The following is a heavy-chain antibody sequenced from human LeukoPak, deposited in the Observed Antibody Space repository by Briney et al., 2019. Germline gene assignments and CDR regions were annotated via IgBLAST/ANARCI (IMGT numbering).Heavy chain of an antibody. D-gene: IGHD1-26*01. J-gene: IGHJ4*02. CDR3: ARDDSGSYYGEFDY. V-gene: IGHV1-18*01. CDR2: ISAYDGRT. CDR1: GYIFNHYG. Sequence: ASVKVSCKASGYIFNHYGFSWVRQAPGQGLEWMGWISAYDGRTHSAQKFQGRVTMTRDTSISTAYMELSRLRSDDTAVYYCARDDSGSYYGEFDYWGQGTLVTVSS.